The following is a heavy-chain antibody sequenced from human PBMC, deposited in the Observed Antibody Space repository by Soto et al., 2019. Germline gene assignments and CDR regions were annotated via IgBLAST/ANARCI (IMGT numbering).Heavy chain of an antibody. Sequence: SVKVSCKASGFTVTSSAMQLVRQARVQLLELIVWIVVGIFNTNYAQKFQERFTITMYMSTITSYIELISLRSEDTSVYHCALVDIVATITWNFDYWGQ. D-gene: IGHD5-12*01. V-gene: IGHV1-58*02. CDR3: ALVDIVATITWNFDY. CDR1: GFTVTSSA. J-gene: IGHJ4*02. CDR2: IVVGIFNT.